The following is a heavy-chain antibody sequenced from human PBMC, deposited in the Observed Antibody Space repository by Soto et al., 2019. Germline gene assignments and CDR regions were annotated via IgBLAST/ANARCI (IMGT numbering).Heavy chain of an antibody. J-gene: IGHJ4*02. D-gene: IGHD5-12*01. Sequence: LRLSCAASGFSFDYFAMGWVRQSPGRGLEWVSSISGGGDITYDADSFKGRFIISRDKSKNTLYLEMNSLRVDDTAQYYCAKSTGYSGYDHFDFWGQGTVVTVSS. V-gene: IGHV3-23*01. CDR3: AKSTGYSGYDHFDF. CDR1: GFSFDYFA. CDR2: ISGGGDIT.